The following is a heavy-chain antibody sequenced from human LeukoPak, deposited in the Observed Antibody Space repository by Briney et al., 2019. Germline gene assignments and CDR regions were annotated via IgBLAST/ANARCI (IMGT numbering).Heavy chain of an antibody. Sequence: GGSLKLSCAASGFTFSGSAMHWVRQASGKGLEWVGRIRSKANSYATAYAASVKGRFTISRDDSKNTAYLQMNSLKTEDTAVYYCTRFDNYDFWSGYVNWGQGTVVTVSS. D-gene: IGHD3-3*01. CDR1: GFTFSGSA. V-gene: IGHV3-73*01. CDR3: TRFDNYDFWSGYVN. CDR2: IRSKANSYAT. J-gene: IGHJ4*02.